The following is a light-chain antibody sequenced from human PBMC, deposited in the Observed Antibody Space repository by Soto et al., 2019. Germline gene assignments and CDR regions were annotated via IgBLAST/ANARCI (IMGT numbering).Light chain of an antibody. CDR2: GAS. CDR1: QSVSSN. J-gene: IGKJ2*01. CDR3: QQYESTPPT. Sequence: EIVMTQSPATLSVSPGERATLSCRASQSVSSNLAWYQQKPGQAPRLLIYGASTRATGIPARFSGSGSGTEFTLTISSLQSEDFAVYYCQQYESTPPTCGQGTKLEIK. V-gene: IGKV3-15*01.